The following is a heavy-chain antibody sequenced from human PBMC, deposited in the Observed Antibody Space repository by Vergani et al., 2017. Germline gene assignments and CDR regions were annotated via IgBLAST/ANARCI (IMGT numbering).Heavy chain of an antibody. D-gene: IGHD3-22*01. CDR2: IIPIFGTA. CDR1: GGTFSSYA. V-gene: IGHV1-69*12. Sequence: QVQLVQSGAEVKKPGSPVKVPCKASGGTFSSYAISWVRQAPGQGLEWMGGIIPIFGTANYAQKFQGSVTITADESTSTAYMGLSSLRSEDTAVYYCARVAGNYYDSSGYSDYWGQGTLVTVSS. CDR3: ARVAGNYYDSSGYSDY. J-gene: IGHJ4*02.